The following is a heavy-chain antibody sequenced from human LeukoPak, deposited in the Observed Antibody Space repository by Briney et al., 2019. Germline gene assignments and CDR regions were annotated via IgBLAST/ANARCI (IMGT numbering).Heavy chain of an antibody. J-gene: IGHJ5*02. Sequence: SETLSLTCTVSGVSTSSTSYYWGWIRQPPGKGLEWIGSIYYSGRTYYNPSLKSRVTTSVDTSKNQFSLKLSSVTAADTAVYYCARWAVYSYGFYPSRNWFDPWGQGTLVTVSS. CDR2: IYYSGRT. D-gene: IGHD5-18*01. CDR3: ARWAVYSYGFYPSRNWFDP. V-gene: IGHV4-39*01. CDR1: GVSTSSTSYY.